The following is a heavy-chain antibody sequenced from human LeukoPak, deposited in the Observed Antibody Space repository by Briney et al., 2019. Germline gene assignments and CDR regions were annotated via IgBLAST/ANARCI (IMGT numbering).Heavy chain of an antibody. V-gene: IGHV3-30*02. CDR1: GFTFSSYA. Sequence: GGSPRVSCAASGFTFSSYAMHWVRQGPGKGLEWVAYIAHHGSNKYYADSVKGRFTISRDNSKRTLYLQMNNLRADDTAVYYCAKDGSWSCTDWGQGALVTVSS. CDR3: AKDGSWSCTD. CDR2: IAHHGSNK. D-gene: IGHD2-8*02. J-gene: IGHJ4*02.